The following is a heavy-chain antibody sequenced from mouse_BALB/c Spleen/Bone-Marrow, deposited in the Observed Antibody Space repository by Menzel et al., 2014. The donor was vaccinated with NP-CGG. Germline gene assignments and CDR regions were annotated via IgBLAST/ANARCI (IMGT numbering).Heavy chain of an antibody. Sequence: EVQRVESGAELVKPGASVKLSCTASGFNIKDTYMRWVKQRPEQGPEWIGRIDPANGNTKYDPKFQGKATITADTSSNTAYLQLSSLTSEDTAVYYCARYRLGTYFDYWGQGTTLTVSS. CDR2: IDPANGNT. J-gene: IGHJ2*01. CDR1: GFNIKDTY. D-gene: IGHD1-2*01. CDR3: ARYRLGTYFDY. V-gene: IGHV14-3*02.